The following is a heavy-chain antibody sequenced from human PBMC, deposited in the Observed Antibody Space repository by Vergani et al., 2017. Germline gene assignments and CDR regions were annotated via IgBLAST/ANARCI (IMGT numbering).Heavy chain of an antibody. V-gene: IGHV3-49*04. D-gene: IGHD2-2*01. CDR1: GFTFGDHG. CDR2: IRNKGFDGAT. J-gene: IGHJ3*02. CDR3: TRRYCTITDCYEGGFDI. Sequence: VQLVESGGGVIQPGRSLRLSCAASGFTFGDHGFHWVRRPPGKGLEWLGYIRNKGFDGATQYAPSLKGRFTISRNDSKSIAYLQMNFLKVEDTAVYYCTRRYCTITDCYEGGFDIWGQGKTVTVSS.